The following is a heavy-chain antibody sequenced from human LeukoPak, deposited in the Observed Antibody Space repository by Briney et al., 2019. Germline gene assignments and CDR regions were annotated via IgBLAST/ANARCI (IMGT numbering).Heavy chain of an antibody. D-gene: IGHD3-16*01. J-gene: IGHJ4*02. CDR1: GYTLTELS. Sequence: ASVKVSCKVSGYTLTELSMHWVRQAPGKGLEWMGGFDPEDGETIYAQKFQGRVTMTEDTSTDTAYMELSSLRSEDTAVYYCATASSRLRLGELWLRFDYWGQGTLVTVSS. CDR3: ATASSRLRLGELWLRFDY. CDR2: FDPEDGET. V-gene: IGHV1-24*01.